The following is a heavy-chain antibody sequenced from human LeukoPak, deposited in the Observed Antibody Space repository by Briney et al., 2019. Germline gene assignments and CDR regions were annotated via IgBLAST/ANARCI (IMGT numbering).Heavy chain of an antibody. D-gene: IGHD3-22*01. CDR3: AGYYYDSSGYYPVY. CDR2: ISSSSSYI. J-gene: IGHJ4*02. Sequence: GGSLRLSCAASGFTFSSYNMNWVRQAPGKGMEWVSSISSSSSYIYYADSVKGRFTISRDNAKNSLYLQMNSLRAEDTAVYYCAGYYYDSSGYYPVYLGQGTLVTVSS. V-gene: IGHV3-21*01. CDR1: GFTFSSYN.